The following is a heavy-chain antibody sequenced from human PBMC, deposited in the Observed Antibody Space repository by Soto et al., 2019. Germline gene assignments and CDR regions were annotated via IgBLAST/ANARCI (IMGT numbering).Heavy chain of an antibody. CDR1: GYTFTSYD. Sequence: ASVKVSCKASGYTFTSYDINWVRQATGQGLEWMGWMNPNSGNTGYAQKFQGRVTMTTDTSTSTAYMELRSLRSDDTAVYYCARSDSSGYYFWFDPWGQGTLVTVSS. J-gene: IGHJ5*02. CDR3: ARSDSSGYYFWFDP. D-gene: IGHD3-22*01. V-gene: IGHV1-8*01. CDR2: MNPNSGNT.